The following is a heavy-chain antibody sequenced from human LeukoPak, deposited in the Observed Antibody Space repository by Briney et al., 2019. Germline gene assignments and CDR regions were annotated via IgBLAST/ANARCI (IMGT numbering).Heavy chain of an antibody. D-gene: IGHD4-17*01. Sequence: SETLSLTCTVSGGSIISDIYFWGWIRQSPGQGLAWIGSIYHGGRAYYDPSFEGRATISVDVSKNQFSLNLRSVTAADTAVYNCVRQRDAGDYSGYFVYWDQGTLVNGSS. CDR1: GGSIISDIYF. CDR2: IYHGGRA. CDR3: VRQRDAGDYSGYFVY. J-gene: IGHJ4*02. V-gene: IGHV4-39*01.